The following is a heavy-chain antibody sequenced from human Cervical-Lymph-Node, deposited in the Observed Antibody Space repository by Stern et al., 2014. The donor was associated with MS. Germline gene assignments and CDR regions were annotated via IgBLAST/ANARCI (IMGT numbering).Heavy chain of an antibody. J-gene: IGHJ4*02. D-gene: IGHD6-19*01. V-gene: IGHV1-18*01. CDR2: VAGYNGNT. CDR3: ARIAMTGYFDY. CDR1: GYMFSSYG. Sequence: QVQLVQSGAEVKKPGASVKVSCKTSGYMFSSYGIVWVLQAPGQGLEWMGRVAGYNGNTDYAQKFLGRVTMTTDTSTNTVSMELRSLRSDDTAVYYCARIAMTGYFDYWGQGTLVIVSS.